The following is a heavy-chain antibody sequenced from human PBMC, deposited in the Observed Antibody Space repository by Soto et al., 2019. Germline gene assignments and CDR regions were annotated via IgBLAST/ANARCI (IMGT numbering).Heavy chain of an antibody. CDR1: GFTLSSYS. CDR2: ISRSSTTTI. V-gene: IGHV3-48*02. CDR3: ARDRLGYSYGNSMDV. D-gene: IGHD5-18*01. J-gene: IGHJ6*02. Sequence: GGSLRLSCAASGFTLSSYSMNWVRQAPGKGLELISYISRSSTTTIYYADSVKGRFTISRDNAKNSLYLQMNSLRDEDTAVYYCARDRLGYSYGNSMDVWGQGTTVTVSS.